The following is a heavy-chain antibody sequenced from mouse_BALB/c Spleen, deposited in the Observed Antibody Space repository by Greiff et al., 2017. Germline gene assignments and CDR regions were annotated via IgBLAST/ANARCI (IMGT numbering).Heavy chain of an antibody. J-gene: IGHJ4*01. CDR2: IDPANGNT. D-gene: IGHD1-1*02. CDR3: ARWYHYYAMDY. Sequence: EVKLVESGAELVKPGASVKLSCTASGFNIKDTYMHWVKQRPEQGLEWIGRIDPANGNTKYDPKFQGKATITADTSSNTAYLQFSSLTSEDTAVYYCARWYHYYAMDYWGQGTSVTVSS. V-gene: IGHV14-3*02. CDR1: GFNIKDTY.